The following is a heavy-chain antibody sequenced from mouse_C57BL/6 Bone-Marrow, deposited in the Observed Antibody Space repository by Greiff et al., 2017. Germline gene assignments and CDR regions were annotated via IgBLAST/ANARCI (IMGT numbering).Heavy chain of an antibody. CDR2: IYPRSGNT. Sequence: QVQLQQSGAELARPGASVKLSCKASGYTFTSYGISWVKQRTGQGLEWIGEIYPRSGNTYYNEKFKGKATLTADKSSSTAYMELRSLTSEDSAVYFCALANWDPVGFAYWGQGTLVTVSA. J-gene: IGHJ3*01. CDR1: GYTFTSYG. V-gene: IGHV1-81*01. CDR3: ALANWDPVGFAY. D-gene: IGHD4-1*01.